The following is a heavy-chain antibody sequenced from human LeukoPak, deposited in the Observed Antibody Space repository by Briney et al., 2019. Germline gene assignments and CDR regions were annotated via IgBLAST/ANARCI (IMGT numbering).Heavy chain of an antibody. CDR2: IYSGGST. CDR1: GFTVSSNY. J-gene: IGHJ4*02. D-gene: IGHD3-22*01. Sequence: GGSLRLSCAASGFTVSSNYMSWVRQAPGKGLEWVSVIYSGGSTYYADSVKGRFTISRDNSKNTLYLQMNSLRAEDTAVYYCARYYYDSSGYFPPTYYFDYWGQGTLVTVSS. CDR3: ARYYYDSSGYFPPTYYFDY. V-gene: IGHV3-66*01.